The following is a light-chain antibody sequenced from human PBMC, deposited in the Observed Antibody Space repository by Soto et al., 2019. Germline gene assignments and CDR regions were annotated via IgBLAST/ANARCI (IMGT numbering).Light chain of an antibody. V-gene: IGKV2-30*01. J-gene: IGKJ1*01. CDR3: MQATRWPWA. Sequence: DVVMTQSPLSLPVTLGQPASISCRSSQSLVSSNGNTFLIWFQQRPGQSPRRLIHKVSNRDSAVPDRFTCSGSGTDFTLEISRVEAEDVGVYYCMQATRWPWAFGQGTKVEIK. CDR2: KVS. CDR1: QSLVSSNGNTF.